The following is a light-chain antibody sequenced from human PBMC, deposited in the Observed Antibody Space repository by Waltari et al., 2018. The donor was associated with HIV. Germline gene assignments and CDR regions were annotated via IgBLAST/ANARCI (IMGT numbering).Light chain of an antibody. CDR3: HHYNNWRET. Sequence: EILMTQPPATLSVSPGERAPLSCRASQSVNSNLAWDQQKPGQTPRLLIYGTSTRATDIPARFSGSGSGTEFTLTISSLQSEDFAVYYCHHYNNWRETFGQGTKVEIK. J-gene: IGKJ1*01. V-gene: IGKV3-15*01. CDR2: GTS. CDR1: QSVNSN.